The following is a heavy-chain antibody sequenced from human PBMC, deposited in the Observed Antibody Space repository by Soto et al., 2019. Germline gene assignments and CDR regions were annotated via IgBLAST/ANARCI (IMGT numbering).Heavy chain of an antibody. CDR2: ISYDGSNK. V-gene: IGHV3-30*18. CDR1: GFTFSSYG. Sequence: QVQLVESGGGVVQPARSLRLSCAASGFTFSSYGMHWVRQAPGKGLEWVAVISYDGSNKYYADSVKDRFTISRDNSKNTLYLQMNSLRAEDTAVYYCAKDEYSSASGIFNYCGQGTLVTVSS. D-gene: IGHD6-6*01. CDR3: AKDEYSSASGIFNY. J-gene: IGHJ4*02.